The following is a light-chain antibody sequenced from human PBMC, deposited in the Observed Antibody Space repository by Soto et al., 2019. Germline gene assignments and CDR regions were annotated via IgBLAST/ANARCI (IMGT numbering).Light chain of an antibody. J-gene: IGKJ4*01. V-gene: IGKV3-15*01. Sequence: IVRQQSPATLSVSQAERATLSCRASQSVRSNLAWYQQKPGQAPRLLIYGASTRATGIPARFSGSGSGTDFALSISRLEPEDFAVYICQQYGRSPLTFGGGTKVDIK. CDR1: QSVRSN. CDR3: QQYGRSPLT. CDR2: GAS.